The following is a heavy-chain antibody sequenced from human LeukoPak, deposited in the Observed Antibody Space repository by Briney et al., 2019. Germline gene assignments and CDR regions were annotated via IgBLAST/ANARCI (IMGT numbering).Heavy chain of an antibody. CDR3: ARHRVGDSSGYNYPFDY. CDR2: IYYSGST. D-gene: IGHD3-22*01. V-gene: IGHV4-31*03. CDR1: GASISSGRYY. J-gene: IGHJ4*02. Sequence: SETLSLTCTVSGASISSGRYYWSWIRHLRGKGLEWIEYIYYSGSTYYNPSLKSRVTISIDTSNNQFSLNPISVTAADTAVYYCARHRVGDSSGYNYPFDYWGQGTLVTVSS.